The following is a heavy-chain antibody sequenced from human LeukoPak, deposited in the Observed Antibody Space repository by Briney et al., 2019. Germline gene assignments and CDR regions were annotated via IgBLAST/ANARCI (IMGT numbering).Heavy chain of an antibody. D-gene: IGHD3-22*01. Sequence: GGSLRLSCAASAFTFSRYGMHWVRQAPGKGLEWVAFIRYDGSNKYYADSVKGRFTISRDNSKNTLYLQMNSLRAEDTAVYYCAKIPIYYDSSGDYDAFDIWGQGTMVTVSS. V-gene: IGHV3-30*02. J-gene: IGHJ3*02. CDR3: AKIPIYYDSSGDYDAFDI. CDR2: IRYDGSNK. CDR1: AFTFSRYG.